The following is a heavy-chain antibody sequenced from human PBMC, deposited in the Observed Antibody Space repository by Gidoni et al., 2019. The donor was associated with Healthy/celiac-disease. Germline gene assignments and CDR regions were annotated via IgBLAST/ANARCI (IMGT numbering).Heavy chain of an antibody. V-gene: IGHV4-39*01. J-gene: IGHJ4*02. CDR1: GGSISSSSYY. CDR3: ARSVRGYSYGYVYYFDY. D-gene: IGHD5-18*01. CDR2: IYYSGST. Sequence: QLQLQESGPGLVKPSETLSLTCTVSGGSISSSSYYWGWIRQPPGKGLEWIGSIYYSGSTYYNPSLKSRVTISVDTSKNQFSLKLSSVTAADTAVYYCARSVRGYSYGYVYYFDYWGQGTLVTVSS.